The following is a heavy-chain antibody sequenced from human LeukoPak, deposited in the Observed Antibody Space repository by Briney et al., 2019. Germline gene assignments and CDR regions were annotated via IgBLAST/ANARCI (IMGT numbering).Heavy chain of an antibody. D-gene: IGHD5/OR15-5a*01. Sequence: PSETLSLTCTVSGGSISSYYWSWIRQPPGKGLEWIGYIYYSGSTNYNPSLKSRVTISVDTSKNQFSLKLSSVTAADTAVYYCARDPNIVSAVTLRAFDIWGQGTMVSVSS. CDR2: IYYSGST. J-gene: IGHJ3*02. V-gene: IGHV4-59*01. CDR1: GGSISSYY. CDR3: ARDPNIVSAVTLRAFDI.